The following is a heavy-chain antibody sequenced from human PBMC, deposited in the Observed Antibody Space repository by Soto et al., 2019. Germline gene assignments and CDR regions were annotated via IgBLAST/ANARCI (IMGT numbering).Heavy chain of an antibody. D-gene: IGHD3-10*01. Sequence: SVKVACRAPVGTLSSYAISWVRQAPGQGLEWRGGIIPIFGTSNYEQKFQGRVTITTDKSTSTAYMELSSLRSEDTAVYYCARDGDKYGSGSYGGMDVWGQGTTVTVSS. J-gene: IGHJ6*02. CDR3: ARDGDKYGSGSYGGMDV. CDR1: VGTLSSYA. V-gene: IGHV1-69*05. CDR2: IIPIFGTS.